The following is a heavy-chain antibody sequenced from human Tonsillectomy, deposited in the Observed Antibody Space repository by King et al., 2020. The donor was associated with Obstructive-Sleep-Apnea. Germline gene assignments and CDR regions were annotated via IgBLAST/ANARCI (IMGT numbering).Heavy chain of an antibody. J-gene: IGHJ4*02. Sequence: VQLVESGGGLVQPGGSLRLSCAASGFTFSSYLMNWVRQAPGKGLEWGAYIKQDVGEKYYVDSVRCRFTISRDNAKNSLYLQMNSLRAEDTAVYYCARDHHIYYGGVYFDYWGQGTLVTVSS. CDR3: ARDHHIYYGGVYFDY. CDR1: GFTFSSYL. V-gene: IGHV3-7*01. CDR2: IKQDVGEK. D-gene: IGHD3-22*01.